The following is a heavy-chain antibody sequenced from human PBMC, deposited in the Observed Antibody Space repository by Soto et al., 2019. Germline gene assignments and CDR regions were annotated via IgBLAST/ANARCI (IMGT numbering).Heavy chain of an antibody. CDR2: IYYSGSA. D-gene: IGHD4-17*01. J-gene: IGHJ4*02. V-gene: IGHV4-30-4*01. CDR1: GGSMSSGDYY. CDR3: ATMGTPVTGMYYFDY. Sequence: SQTLSLTCTVSGGSMSSGDYYWSWIRQPPGKGLEWIGYIYYSGSAYYNPSLKSRVTISVDTSKNQFSLKLSSVTAADTAVYYCATMGTPVTGMYYFDYWGQGNLVTVSS.